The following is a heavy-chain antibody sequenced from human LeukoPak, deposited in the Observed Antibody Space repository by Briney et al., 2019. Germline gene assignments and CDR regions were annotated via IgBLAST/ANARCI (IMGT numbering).Heavy chain of an antibody. D-gene: IGHD1-26*01. CDR3: ARGGMDTSGSYMGDY. CDR2: ISGYNGNT. Sequence: ASVKVSCKASGYTFTSYGINWVRQAPGQGLEWMGWISGYNGNTNYAQRLQGRVAMTTDTPTSTAYMELRSLRSDDTAVYYCARGGMDTSGSYMGDYWGPGTLVT. CDR1: GYTFTSYG. J-gene: IGHJ4*02. V-gene: IGHV1-18*01.